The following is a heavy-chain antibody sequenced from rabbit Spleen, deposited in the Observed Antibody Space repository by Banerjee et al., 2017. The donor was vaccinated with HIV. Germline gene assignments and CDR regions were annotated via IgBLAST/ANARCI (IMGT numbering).Heavy chain of an antibody. CDR2: INVATGKP. CDR3: ARDTGSSFSSYGMDL. D-gene: IGHD8-1*01. J-gene: IGHJ6*01. CDR1: GVSLNDKDV. V-gene: IGHV1S45*01. Sequence: QEQLEESGGGLVKPEGSLTLTCKASGVSLNDKDVMCWVRQAPGKGLEWIACINVATGKPVYATWAKGRFTISRTSSTTVTLRMTSLTAADTATYFCARDTGSSFSSYGMDLWGPGTLVTVS.